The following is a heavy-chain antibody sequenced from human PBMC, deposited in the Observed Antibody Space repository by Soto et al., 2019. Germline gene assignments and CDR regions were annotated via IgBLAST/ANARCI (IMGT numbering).Heavy chain of an antibody. D-gene: IGHD1-7*01. CDR3: AKVANFRDDYCYGMDV. Sequence: QVQLVESGGGVVQPGRSLRLSCAASGFTFSNYCMHWVRQAPGKGLEWVAIISYDGSKTYYADSVKGRFTISRDNSKNTLYLQMNSLRAEDTAVYYCAKVANFRDDYCYGMDVWGQGTTVTVSS. CDR1: GFTFSNYC. CDR2: ISYDGSKT. J-gene: IGHJ6*02. V-gene: IGHV3-30*18.